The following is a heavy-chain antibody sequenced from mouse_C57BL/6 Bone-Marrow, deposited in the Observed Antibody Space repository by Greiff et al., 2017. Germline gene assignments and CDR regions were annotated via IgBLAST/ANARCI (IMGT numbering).Heavy chain of an antibody. CDR3: ARHAGGNYPRAMDY. CDR2: ISNLAYSI. Sequence: DVMLVESGGGLVQPGGSLKLSCAASGFTFSDYGMAWVRQAPRKGPEWVAFISNLAYSIYYADTVTGRFTISRENAKNTLYLEMSSLRSEDTAMYYCARHAGGNYPRAMDYWGQGTSVTVSS. CDR1: GFTFSDYG. D-gene: IGHD2-1*01. V-gene: IGHV5-15*01. J-gene: IGHJ4*01.